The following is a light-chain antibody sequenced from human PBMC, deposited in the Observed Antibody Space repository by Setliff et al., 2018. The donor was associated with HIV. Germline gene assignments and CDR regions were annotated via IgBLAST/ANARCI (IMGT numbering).Light chain of an antibody. CDR3: CSYAGSSTYV. CDR1: SSDVGSYNL. Sequence: QSVLTQPASVSGSPGQSITISCTGTSSDVGSYNLVSWYQHHPGKAPKLMIYEVSKWPPGVSNRFSGSKSGNTASLTISGLQAEDEADYYCCSYAGSSTYVFGIGTKVTVL. V-gene: IGLV2-23*02. CDR2: EVS. J-gene: IGLJ1*01.